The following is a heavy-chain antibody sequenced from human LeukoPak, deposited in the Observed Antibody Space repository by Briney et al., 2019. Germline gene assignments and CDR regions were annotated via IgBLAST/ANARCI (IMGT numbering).Heavy chain of an antibody. CDR3: GRVYCSTTSCYDYYDYYMDV. CDR2: TNWDGAST. Sequence: PGGSLRLSCAASGFRFDDYGMRWVRHVPGKGLEWVSGTNWDGASTGYADSVKGRFTISRDNVKNFLYLQMNSLRVEDTALYFCGRVYCSTTSCYDYYDYYMDVWGKGTTVTVSS. D-gene: IGHD2-2*01. CDR1: GFRFDDYG. J-gene: IGHJ6*03. V-gene: IGHV3-20*04.